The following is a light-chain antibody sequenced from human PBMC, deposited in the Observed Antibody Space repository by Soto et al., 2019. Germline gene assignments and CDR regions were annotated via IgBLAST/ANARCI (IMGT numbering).Light chain of an antibody. CDR2: GAS. CDR1: QSVSSN. CDR3: QQYNNWPPIT. V-gene: IGKV3-15*01. J-gene: IGKJ5*01. Sequence: EVVLTQSPGTLSLSAGERATLSCRASQSVSSNYLAWYQQKPGQAPRLLIYGASTRATGIPARFSGSGSGTEFTLTISSLQSEDFAVYYCQQYNNWPPITFGQGTRLEI.